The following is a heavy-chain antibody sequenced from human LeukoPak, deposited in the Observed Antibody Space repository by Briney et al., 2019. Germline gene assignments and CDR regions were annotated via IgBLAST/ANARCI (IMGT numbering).Heavy chain of an antibody. D-gene: IGHD3-22*01. CDR2: ISGSGGST. V-gene: IGHV3-23*01. CDR3: AKDWDYYDSSGYYLTPITDY. Sequence: PGGSLRLSCAASGFTFSSYAMSWVRQAPGKGLEWVSAISGSGGSTYYADSVKGRFTISRDNSKNTLYLQMNSLRAEDTAVYYCAKDWDYYDSSGYYLTPITDYWGQGTLVTVSS. CDR1: GFTFSSYA. J-gene: IGHJ4*02.